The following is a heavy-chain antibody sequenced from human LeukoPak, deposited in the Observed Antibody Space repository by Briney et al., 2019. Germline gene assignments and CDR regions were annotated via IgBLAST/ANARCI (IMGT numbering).Heavy chain of an antibody. CDR1: GYTFTGYY. CDR3: ATLYYYDSSGYPFDY. D-gene: IGHD3-22*01. CDR2: INPNSGGT. J-gene: IGHJ4*02. V-gene: IGHV1-2*06. Sequence: ASVKVSCKASGYTFTGYYMHWVRQAPGQGLEWMGRINPNSGGTNYAQKFQGRVTMTRDTSISTAYMELSRLRSDDTAAYYCATLYYYDSSGYPFDYWGQGTLVTVSS.